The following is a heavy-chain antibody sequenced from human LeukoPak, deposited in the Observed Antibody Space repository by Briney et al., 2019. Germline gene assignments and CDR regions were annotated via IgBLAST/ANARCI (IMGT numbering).Heavy chain of an antibody. CDR2: IYWDDDK. V-gene: IGHV2-5*02. CDR3: ARSLWSGTCFDY. CDR1: GFSLSNRGMG. D-gene: IGHD3-3*01. Sequence: SRPTLVPPTQTLRLTCTFAGFSLSNRGMGVGWIRQPPGKALEWLALIYWDDDKRYSLSLKSRLIITKDTSKNQVVLTMTNVDPVDTATYYCARSLWSGTCFDYWGQGTLVTVSS. J-gene: IGHJ4*02.